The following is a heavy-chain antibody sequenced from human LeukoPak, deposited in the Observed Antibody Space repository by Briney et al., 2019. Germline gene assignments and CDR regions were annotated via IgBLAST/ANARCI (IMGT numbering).Heavy chain of an antibody. CDR1: GFTFSSYA. J-gene: IGHJ4*02. CDR2: ISGSGGST. CDR3: AEEGYSYGLWGRTIVDY. Sequence: PGGSLRLSCAASGFTFSSYAMSWVRQAPGKGLGWVSAISGSGGSTYYADSVKGRFTISRDNSKNQLYLQMNSVRAEHAGVYHCAEEGYSYGLWGRTIVDYWGQGTLVTVSS. D-gene: IGHD5-18*01. V-gene: IGHV3-23*01.